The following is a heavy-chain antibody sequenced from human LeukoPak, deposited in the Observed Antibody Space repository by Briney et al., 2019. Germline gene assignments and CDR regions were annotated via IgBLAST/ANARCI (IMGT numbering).Heavy chain of an antibody. CDR3: ARGLGITIFGVEFDY. J-gene: IGHJ4*02. CDR2: ISYDGSNK. Sequence: GGSLRLSCAASGFTFSSYAMHWVRQAPGKGLEWVAVISYDGSNKYYADSVKGRLTISRDNSKNTLYLQMNSLRAEDTAVYYCARGLGITIFGVEFDYWGQGTLVTVSS. CDR1: GFTFSSYA. V-gene: IGHV3-30-3*01. D-gene: IGHD3-3*01.